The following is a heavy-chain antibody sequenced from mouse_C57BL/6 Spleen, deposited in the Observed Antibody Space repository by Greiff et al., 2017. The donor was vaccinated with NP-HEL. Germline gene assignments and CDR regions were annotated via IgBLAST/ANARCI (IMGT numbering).Heavy chain of an antibody. V-gene: IGHV7-3*01. CDR1: GFTFTDYY. CDR3: ARRDYGSREYFDV. J-gene: IGHJ1*03. Sequence: EVQGVESGGGLVQPGGSLSLSCAASGFTFTDYYMSWVRQPPGKALEWLGFIRTKANGYTTEYSASVKGRFTISRDNSQSILYLQMIAMSAEGRATYDCARRDYGSREYFDVWGTGTTVTVSS. CDR2: IRTKANGYTT. D-gene: IGHD1-1*01.